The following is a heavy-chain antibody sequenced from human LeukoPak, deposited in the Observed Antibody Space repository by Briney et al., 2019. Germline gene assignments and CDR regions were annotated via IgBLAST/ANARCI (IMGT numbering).Heavy chain of an antibody. CDR2: IPNDGSDT. D-gene: IGHD4-23*01. CDR1: GFTLSNYW. J-gene: IGHJ3*01. V-gene: IGHV3-74*01. Sequence: PGGSLRLSCVASGFTLSNYWMHWLRQVPGKGLMWVARIPNDGSDTGYADSVKGRFTISRDNAKNTLWLQMNSLRADDTAVYYCAGVRAGGNRAFDVWGQGTVVAVSS. CDR3: AGVRAGGNRAFDV.